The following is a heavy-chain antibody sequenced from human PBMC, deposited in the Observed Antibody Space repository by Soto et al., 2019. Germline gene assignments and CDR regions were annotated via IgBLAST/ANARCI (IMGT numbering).Heavy chain of an antibody. J-gene: IGHJ6*02. V-gene: IGHV3-30-3*01. CDR3: ARAPHGMDV. CDR1: GFIFSRYA. CDR2: ISYDGSKK. Sequence: QEQLVESGGGVVQPGRSLRLSCAASGFIFSRYAMHWVRQSPGKGLEGVAVISYDGSKKYYADSVKGRYTISRDDSKNTLYLQMNSRRVEDTAVYYCARAPHGMDVWGQGTTVIVSS.